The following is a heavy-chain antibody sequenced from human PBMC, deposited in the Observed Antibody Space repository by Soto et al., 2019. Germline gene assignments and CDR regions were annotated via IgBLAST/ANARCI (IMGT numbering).Heavy chain of an antibody. J-gene: IGHJ4*02. Sequence: QVQLVQSGAEVKKPGSSVKVSCTSYGGSLRNSVISWVRQAPAQRLEWMGGVIPILGTANYAQKFQGRVTMTADEATSTGYMDLSSLSPDDTDVYYCASLGHPGHWGPGTLVIVSS. CDR3: ASLGHPGH. CDR2: VIPILGTA. V-gene: IGHV1-69*01. CDR1: GGSLRNSV. D-gene: IGHD7-27*01.